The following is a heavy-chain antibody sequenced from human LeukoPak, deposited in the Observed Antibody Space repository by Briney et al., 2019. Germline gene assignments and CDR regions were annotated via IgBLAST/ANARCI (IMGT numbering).Heavy chain of an antibody. CDR2: IYYSGST. Sequence: SETLSLTCTVSGGSISSSSYYWGWIRQPPGKGLEWIGSIYYSGSTHYNPSLKSRVTISVETSKNQFSLKLSSVTAADTAVYYCARDKRITMVRGAKFRYFDYWGQGTLVTVSS. CDR1: GGSISSSSYY. D-gene: IGHD3-10*01. V-gene: IGHV4-39*07. J-gene: IGHJ4*02. CDR3: ARDKRITMVRGAKFRYFDY.